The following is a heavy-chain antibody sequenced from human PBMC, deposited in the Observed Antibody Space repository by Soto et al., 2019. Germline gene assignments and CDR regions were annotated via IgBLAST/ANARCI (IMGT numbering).Heavy chain of an antibody. CDR3: ATLMTTVTTFRMDV. D-gene: IGHD4-17*01. J-gene: IGHJ6*02. CDR1: GGSISSYY. V-gene: IGHV4-59*08. CDR2: IYYSGST. Sequence: SETLSLTCTVSGGSISSYYWSWIRQPPGKGLEWIGYIYYSGSTNYNPSLKSRVTISVDTSKNQFSLKLSSVTAADTAVYYCATLMTTVTTFRMDVWGQGTTVTVSS.